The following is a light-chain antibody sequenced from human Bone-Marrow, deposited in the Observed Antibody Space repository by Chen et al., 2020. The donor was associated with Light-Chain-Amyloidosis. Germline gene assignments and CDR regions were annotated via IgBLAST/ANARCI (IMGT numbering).Light chain of an antibody. Sequence: SYVLPQPSSVSGAPGQPATIACGGNNIGSTSVHWYQQTPGQAPLLVVYDDRDRPSGIPERLSGSNSGNTATLTISRVEAGDEADYYCQVWDRSSDRPVFGGGTKLTVL. CDR3: QVWDRSSDRPV. CDR1: NIGSTS. J-gene: IGLJ3*02. V-gene: IGLV3-21*02. CDR2: DDR.